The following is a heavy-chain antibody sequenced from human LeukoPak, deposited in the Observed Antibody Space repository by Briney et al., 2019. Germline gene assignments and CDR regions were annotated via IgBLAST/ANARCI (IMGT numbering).Heavy chain of an antibody. CDR3: AREGVFVVVPAATPGGYNWFDP. Sequence: GASVKVSCKASGYTFTGYYMHWVRQAPGQGLEWMGWINPNSGGTNYAQNFQGRVTMTRDTSISTAYMELSRLRSDDTAVYYCAREGVFVVVPAATPGGYNWFDPWGQGTLVTVSS. V-gene: IGHV1-2*02. CDR2: INPNSGGT. CDR1: GYTFTGYY. D-gene: IGHD2-2*02. J-gene: IGHJ5*02.